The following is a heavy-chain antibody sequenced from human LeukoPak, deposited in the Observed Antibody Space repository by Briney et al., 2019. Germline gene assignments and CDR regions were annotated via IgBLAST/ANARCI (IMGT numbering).Heavy chain of an antibody. D-gene: IGHD6-19*01. CDR2: ISSSSSYI. Sequence: GGSLRLSCAASGFTFSSYSMNWVRQAPGKGLEWVSSISSSSSYIYYADSVKGRFTISRDNAKNSLYLQMNSLRAEDTAVYYCARDRSSGWYLFDYWGQGTLVTVSS. J-gene: IGHJ4*02. CDR3: ARDRSSGWYLFDY. V-gene: IGHV3-21*01. CDR1: GFTFSSYS.